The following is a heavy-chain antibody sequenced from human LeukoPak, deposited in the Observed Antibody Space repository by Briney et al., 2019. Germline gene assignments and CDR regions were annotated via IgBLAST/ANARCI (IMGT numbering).Heavy chain of an antibody. CDR3: AREPLSVYGSGSPPMDV. CDR1: GYTFTSYY. CDR2: INPSGGST. D-gene: IGHD3-10*01. J-gene: IGHJ6*03. Sequence: ASVKVSCKASGYTFTSYYMHWVRQAPGQGLEWMGIINPSGGSTSYAQKFQGRVTMTRDMSTSTVYMELSSLRSEDTAVYYCAREPLSVYGSGSPPMDVWGKGTTVTVSS. V-gene: IGHV1-46*01.